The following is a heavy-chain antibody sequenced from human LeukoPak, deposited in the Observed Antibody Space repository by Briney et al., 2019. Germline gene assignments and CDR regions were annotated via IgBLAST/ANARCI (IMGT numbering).Heavy chain of an antibody. D-gene: IGHD3/OR15-3a*01. J-gene: IGHJ4*02. CDR3: AKGGGGSCWTPFDY. CDR1: GFTFSSYA. V-gene: IGHV3-23*01. Sequence: GGSLRLSCAASGFTFSSYAMSWVRQAPGKGLEWVSVISGSGGSTYYADSVQGRFTVSRDDSKNTLFLQMDILRAEDTAIYFCAKGGGGSCWTPFDYWGQGTLVSVSS. CDR2: ISGSGGST.